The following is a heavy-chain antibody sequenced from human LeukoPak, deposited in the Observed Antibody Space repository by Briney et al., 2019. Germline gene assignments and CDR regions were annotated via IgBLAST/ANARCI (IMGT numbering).Heavy chain of an antibody. V-gene: IGHV3-11*01. Sequence: GGSLRLSCAASGFTFSSYSMSWIRQAPGKGLEWVSYISSSGSTIYYADSVKGRFTISRDNAKNSLYLQMNSLRAEDTAVYYCARLDSYGYAVDYWGQGTLVTVSS. J-gene: IGHJ4*02. CDR1: GFTFSSYS. CDR2: ISSSGSTI. CDR3: ARLDSYGYAVDY. D-gene: IGHD5-18*01.